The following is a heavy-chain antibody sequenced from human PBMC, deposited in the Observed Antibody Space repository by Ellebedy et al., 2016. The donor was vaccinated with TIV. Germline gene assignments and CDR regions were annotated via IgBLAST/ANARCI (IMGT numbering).Heavy chain of an antibody. V-gene: IGHV3-13*01. CDR1: GFTFSSYD. Sequence: PGGSLRLSCAASGFTFSSYDMHWVRQATGKGLEWVSAIGTAGDTYYPGSVKGRFTISRENAKNSLYLQMNSLRAEDTAVYYCARAPSREAIDYWGQGTLVTVSS. CDR3: ARAPSREAIDY. J-gene: IGHJ4*02. D-gene: IGHD1-26*01. CDR2: IGTAGDT.